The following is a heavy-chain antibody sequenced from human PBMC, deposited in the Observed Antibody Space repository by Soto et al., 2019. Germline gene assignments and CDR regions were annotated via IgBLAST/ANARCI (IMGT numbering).Heavy chain of an antibody. CDR1: GFTFSSYA. V-gene: IGHV3-23*01. CDR2: ISGSGGST. D-gene: IGHD3-10*01. J-gene: IGHJ3*02. Sequence: GGSLRLSCAASGFTFSSYAMSWVRQAPGKGLEWVSAISGSGGSTYYADSVKGRFTISRDNSKNTLYLQMNSLRAEDTAVYYCANRGPGYGSGWDAFDIWGQGTMVTVSS. CDR3: ANRGPGYGSGWDAFDI.